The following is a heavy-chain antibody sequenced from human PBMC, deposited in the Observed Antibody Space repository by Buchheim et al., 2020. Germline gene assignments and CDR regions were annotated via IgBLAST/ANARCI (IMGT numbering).Heavy chain of an antibody. CDR2: ISGTTSHT. CDR3: ARTGSFYFDS. CDR1: GFPFSDYY. Sequence: QVHLVESGGDLVKPGGSLRLSCKVSGFPFSDYYMSWIRQAPGKGLEWIAHISGTTSHTTYADSVKGRFTISRDNTKNLLFLQLNSLGADDTAIYYCARTGSFYFDSWGQGT. J-gene: IGHJ4*02. V-gene: IGHV3-11*05.